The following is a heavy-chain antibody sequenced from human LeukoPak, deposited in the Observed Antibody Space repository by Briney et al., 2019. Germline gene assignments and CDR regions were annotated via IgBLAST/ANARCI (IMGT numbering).Heavy chain of an antibody. Sequence: PGGSLRLSCAASGFRFSDYGMNWVCQAPGKGLEWVSHITSSSSNINYADSVKGRFTTSRDNAKNSLYLQMNSLRAEDTAVYFCARRIREGYCSGGNCYSFGYWGQGALVTVSS. CDR1: GFRFSDYG. J-gene: IGHJ4*02. V-gene: IGHV3-48*01. CDR3: ARRIREGYCSGGNCYSFGY. D-gene: IGHD2-15*01. CDR2: ITSSSSNI.